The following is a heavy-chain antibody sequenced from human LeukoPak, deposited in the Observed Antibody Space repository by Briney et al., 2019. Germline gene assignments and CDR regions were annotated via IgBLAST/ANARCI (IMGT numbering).Heavy chain of an antibody. J-gene: IGHJ4*02. CDR1: GFTFSSYW. D-gene: IGHD5-18*01. V-gene: IGHV3-74*01. CDR2: INSDGSSP. Sequence: GGSLRLSCTASGFTFSSYWMQWVRQAPGKGLVWVSRINSDGSSPSYAGSVKGRFTISRDNSKNTLYLQMNNLSAEDTAVYYCASARGSNYGSLGDWGQGTLVTVSS. CDR3: ASARGSNYGSLGD.